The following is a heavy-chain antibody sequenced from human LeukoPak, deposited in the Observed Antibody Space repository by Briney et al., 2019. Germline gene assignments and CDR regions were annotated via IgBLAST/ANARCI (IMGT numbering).Heavy chain of an antibody. V-gene: IGHV3-7*01. CDR2: IKPDGSLI. CDR1: GFTFSSYW. CDR3: AKWELYSGFYYIDY. J-gene: IGHJ4*02. D-gene: IGHD1-26*01. Sequence: GGSLRLSCAASGFTFSSYWMTWVRQGPGKGLEWVANIKPDGSLIYYVDSVKGRFTISRDNAKNSLYLQMNSLGAEDTAVYYCAKWELYSGFYYIDYWGQGTLATVSS.